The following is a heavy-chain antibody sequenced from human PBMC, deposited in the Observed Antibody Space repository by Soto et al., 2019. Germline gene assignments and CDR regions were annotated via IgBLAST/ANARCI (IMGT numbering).Heavy chain of an antibody. CDR2: IIPILGIA. Sequence: QVQLVQSGAEVKKPGSSVKVSCKASGGTFSSYTISWVRQAPGQGLEWMGRIIPILGIANYAQKFQGRVTITADKSTSTAYMELSSLRSEDTAVYYCASPHFDCSGGSCYYAWGQGTLVTVSS. D-gene: IGHD2-15*01. CDR1: GGTFSSYT. J-gene: IGHJ4*02. CDR3: ASPHFDCSGGSCYYA. V-gene: IGHV1-69*02.